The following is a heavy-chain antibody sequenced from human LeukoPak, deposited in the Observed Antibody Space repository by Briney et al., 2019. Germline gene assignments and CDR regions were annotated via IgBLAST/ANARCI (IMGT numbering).Heavy chain of an antibody. CDR3: ARVSRYCSSTSCYEMGY. J-gene: IGHJ4*02. CDR2: IYTSGST. V-gene: IGHV4-4*07. D-gene: IGHD2-2*01. CDR1: GGSMSSYY. Sequence: SETLSLTCTVSGGSMSSYYWSWIRQTAGKGLEWIGRIYTSGSTNYNPSLKSRVTMSVDTSKNQFSLKLSSVTAADTAVYYCARVSRYCSSTSCYEMGYWGQGTLVTVSS.